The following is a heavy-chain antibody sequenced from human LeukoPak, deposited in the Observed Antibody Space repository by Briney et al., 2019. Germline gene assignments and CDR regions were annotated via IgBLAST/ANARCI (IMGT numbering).Heavy chain of an antibody. CDR3: AKDRTPDIAAAGTHFDY. D-gene: IGHD6-13*01. V-gene: IGHV3-30*18. Sequence: GGSLRLSCAASGFTFNSFGMHWVRQAPGKGLEWVAVISYDGSNKYYADSVKGRFTISRDNSKNTLYLQVNSLRAEDTGVYYCAKDRTPDIAAAGTHFDYWGQGTLATVSS. J-gene: IGHJ4*02. CDR1: GFTFNSFG. CDR2: ISYDGSNK.